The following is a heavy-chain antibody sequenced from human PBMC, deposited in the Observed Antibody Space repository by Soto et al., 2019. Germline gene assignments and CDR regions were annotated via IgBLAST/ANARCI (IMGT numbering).Heavy chain of an antibody. Sequence: EVQLVESGGGLVQPGGSLRLSCAASGFTVSSNYMSWVRQAPGKGLEWVSVIYSGGSTYYADSVKGRFTISRHNSKNTLYLQVNSLRAEDTAVYYCARGIAARSRSAFDIWGQGTMVTVSS. V-gene: IGHV3-53*04. D-gene: IGHD6-6*01. CDR1: GFTVSSNY. CDR2: IYSGGST. CDR3: ARGIAARSRSAFDI. J-gene: IGHJ3*02.